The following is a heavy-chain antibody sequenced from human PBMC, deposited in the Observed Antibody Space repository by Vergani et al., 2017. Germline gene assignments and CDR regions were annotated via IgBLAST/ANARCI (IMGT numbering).Heavy chain of an antibody. V-gene: IGHV4-38-2*02. CDR3: ASFDLGYCSSTSCYYFDD. CDR2: IYHSGST. CDR1: GYSISSGYY. J-gene: IGHJ4*02. Sequence: QVQLQESGPGLVKPSETLSLTCTVSGYSISSGYYWGWIRQPPGKGLEWIGSIYHSGSTYYNPSLKSRVTISVDTSKNQFSLKLSSVTAADTAVYYCASFDLGYCSSTSCYYFDDWGQGTLVTVSS. D-gene: IGHD2-2*01.